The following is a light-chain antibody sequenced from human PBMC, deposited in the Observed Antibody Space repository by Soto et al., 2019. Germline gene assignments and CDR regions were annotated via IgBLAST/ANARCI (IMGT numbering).Light chain of an antibody. V-gene: IGKV4-1*01. CDR3: QQCYKSPWT. J-gene: IGKJ1*01. CDR2: WTS. Sequence: DIVMTQSPDSLAVSPGDRATLNCESRQSVFHNTNSKNYISWFQKKPGQPPKLLIFWTSIRDSGVPDRFSGSGSGTHFTLTIDSLQPEDVAVYYCQQCYKSPWTFGQGTKVEIK. CDR1: QSVFHNTNSKNY.